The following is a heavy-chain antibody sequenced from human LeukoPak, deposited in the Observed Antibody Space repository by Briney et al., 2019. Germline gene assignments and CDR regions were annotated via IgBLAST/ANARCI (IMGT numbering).Heavy chain of an antibody. CDR2: ISSSSSYI. CDR3: ARGPTTSDYEVDY. V-gene: IGHV3-21*01. D-gene: IGHD4-17*01. CDR1: GFTFSSYS. Sequence: PGGSLRLSCAASGFTFSSYSMNWVRQAPGKGLEWVSSISSSSSYIYYADSVKGRFTISRDNAKNSLYLQMNSLRAEDTAVYYCARGPTTSDYEVDYWGQGTLVTVSS. J-gene: IGHJ4*02.